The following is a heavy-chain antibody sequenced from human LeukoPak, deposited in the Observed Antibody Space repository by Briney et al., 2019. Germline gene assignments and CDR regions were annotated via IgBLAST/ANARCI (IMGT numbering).Heavy chain of an antibody. CDR1: GDSVSRKNAA. CDR3: ARGDRKVDYSISGSYFNDL. CDR2: TYYRSQWYN. J-gene: IGHJ5*02. V-gene: IGHV6-1*01. Sequence: SQTLSLTCDISGDSVSRKNAAWNWLRQSPSRGLEWLGRTYYRSQWYNDYAVSVRSRITIKADTFKNQFSLQLNSVTPEDTAVYFCARGDRKVDYSISGSYFNDLWGQGTVVIVSS. D-gene: IGHD3-10*01.